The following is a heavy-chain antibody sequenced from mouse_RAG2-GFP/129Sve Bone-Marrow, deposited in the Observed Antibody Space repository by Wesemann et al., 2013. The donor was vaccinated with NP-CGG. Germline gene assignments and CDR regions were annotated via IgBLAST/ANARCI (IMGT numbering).Heavy chain of an antibody. J-gene: IGHJ2*01. CDR2: IDTSDSYT. Sequence: QVQLQQPGAELVMPGASVKMSCKASGYTFTDYWMHWVKQRPGQGLEWIGAIDTSDSYTSYNQKFKGKATLTVDESSSTAYMQLSSLTPEDSAVYYCARWGPYYFDYWGQGTTLTVSS. V-gene: IGHV1-69*01. D-gene: IGHD3-3*01. CDR3: ARWGPYYFDY. CDR1: GYTFTDYW.